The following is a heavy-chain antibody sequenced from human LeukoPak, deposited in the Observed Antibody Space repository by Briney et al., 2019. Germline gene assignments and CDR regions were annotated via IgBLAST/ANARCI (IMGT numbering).Heavy chain of an antibody. V-gene: IGHV4-59*01. J-gene: IGHJ3*02. Sequence: SETLSLTCTVSGGSISSYYWSWIRQPPGKGLEWIGYIYYSGSTNYTPSLKSRVTISVDTSKNPFSLKLSSVTAADTAVYYCARDRLSAPFYYDSSGAFDIWGQGTMVTVSS. D-gene: IGHD3-22*01. CDR3: ARDRLSAPFYYDSSGAFDI. CDR2: IYYSGST. CDR1: GGSISSYY.